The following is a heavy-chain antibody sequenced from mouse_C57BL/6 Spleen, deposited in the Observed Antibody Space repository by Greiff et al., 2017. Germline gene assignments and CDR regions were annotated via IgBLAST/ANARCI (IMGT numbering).Heavy chain of an antibody. CDR3: ATIDV. CDR1: GYTFTSYW. V-gene: IGHV1-59*01. Sequence: QVQLQQPGAELVRPGTSVKLSCKASGYTFTSYWMPWVKPRPGQGLVWIGVIDPSDSYTNYNQKFKGTATLTVDTSSSPAYMQLSSLTSEDSADYYCATIDVWGTGTTVTVSS. J-gene: IGHJ1*03. CDR2: IDPSDSYT.